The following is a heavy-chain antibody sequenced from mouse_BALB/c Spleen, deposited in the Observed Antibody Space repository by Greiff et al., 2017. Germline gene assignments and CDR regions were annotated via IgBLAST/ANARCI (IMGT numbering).Heavy chain of an antibody. V-gene: IGHV3-8*02. J-gene: IGHJ1*01. D-gene: IGHD1-1*01. CDR3: ARYYGSSYWYFDG. CDR1: GDSITSGY. Sequence: EVQLQQSGPSLVKPSQTLSLTCSVTGDSITSGYWNWIRKFPGNKLEYMGYISYSGSTYYNPSLKSRISITRDTSKNQYYLQLNSVTTEDTATYYCARYYGSSYWYFDGWGAGTTVTVSS. CDR2: ISYSGST.